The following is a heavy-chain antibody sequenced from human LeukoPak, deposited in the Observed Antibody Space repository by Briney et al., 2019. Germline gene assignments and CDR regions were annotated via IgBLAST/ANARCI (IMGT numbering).Heavy chain of an antibody. J-gene: IGHJ5*02. CDR3: ARQGVVYGSGISGWFDP. CDR1: GGSISSSSYY. V-gene: IGHV4-39*01. CDR2: IYYSGST. Sequence: SETLSLTCTVCGGSISSSSYYWGWIRQPPGKGLEWIGSIYYSGSTYYNPSLKSRVTVSVDTSKNQFSLKLSSVTAADTAVYYCARQGVVYGSGISGWFDPWGQGTLVTVSS. D-gene: IGHD3-10*01.